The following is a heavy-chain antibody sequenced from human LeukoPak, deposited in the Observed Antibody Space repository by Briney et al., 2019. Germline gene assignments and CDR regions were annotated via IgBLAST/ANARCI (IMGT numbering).Heavy chain of an antibody. CDR3: ARDLTLVGALVGY. CDR1: GYTFTSYG. CDR2: ISAYNGNT. V-gene: IGHV1-18*01. Sequence: ASVKVSCKASGYTFTSYGISWVRQGPGQGLGCMGWISAYNGNTNYAQKLQGRVTMTTDTSTSTAYMELRSLRSDATAVYYCARDLTLVGALVGYWGQGTLVTVSS. D-gene: IGHD1-26*01. J-gene: IGHJ4*02.